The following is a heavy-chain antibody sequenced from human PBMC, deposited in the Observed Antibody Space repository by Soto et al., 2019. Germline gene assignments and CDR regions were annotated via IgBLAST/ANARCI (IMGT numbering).Heavy chain of an antibody. D-gene: IGHD3-22*01. V-gene: IGHV4-31*03. J-gene: IGHJ3*02. Sequence: SETLSLTCTVSGGSISSSSYYWGWIRQHPGKGLEWIGYIYYSGSTYYNPSLKSRVTISVDTSKNQFSLKLSSVTAADTAVYYCARVAMIVPKDAFDIWGQGTMVTVSS. CDR1: GGSISSSSYY. CDR2: IYYSGST. CDR3: ARVAMIVPKDAFDI.